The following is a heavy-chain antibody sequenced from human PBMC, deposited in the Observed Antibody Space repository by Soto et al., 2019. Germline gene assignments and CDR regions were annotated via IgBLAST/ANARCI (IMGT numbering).Heavy chain of an antibody. V-gene: IGHV1-69*13. J-gene: IGHJ6*02. CDR1: GGTFSSYA. CDR2: IIPIFGTA. Sequence: SVKVSCKASGGTFSSYAISWVRQAPGQGLEWVGGIIPIFGTANYAQKFQGRVTITADESTSTAYMELSSLRSEDTAVYYCARHKYSSSWYFGMDVWGQGTTVTVSS. D-gene: IGHD6-13*01. CDR3: ARHKYSSSWYFGMDV.